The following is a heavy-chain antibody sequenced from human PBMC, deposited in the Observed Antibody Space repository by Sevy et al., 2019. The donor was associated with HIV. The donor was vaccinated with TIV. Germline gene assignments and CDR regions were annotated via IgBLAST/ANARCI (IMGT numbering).Heavy chain of an antibody. CDR2: ISWNTGSM. D-gene: IGHD3-10*01. CDR3: AKDRFADTSRIQFDC. CDR1: GFTFDDYA. V-gene: IGHV3-9*01. J-gene: IGHJ4*02. Sequence: GGSLRFSCAASGFTFDDYAMHWVRQVPGKGLEWVSGISWNTGSMVYADSVKGRFTISRDNAQNSLYLQMNSLRAEDTAWYYCAKDRFADTSRIQFDCWGQGTLVTVSS.